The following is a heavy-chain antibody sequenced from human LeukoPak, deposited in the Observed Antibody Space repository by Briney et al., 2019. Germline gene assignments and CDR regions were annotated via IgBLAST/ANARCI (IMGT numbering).Heavy chain of an antibody. CDR1: GFIFSDYA. J-gene: IGHJ4*02. Sequence: GGSLRLSCAASGFIFSDYAMSWVRQAPGKGLEWVSAISDSKRGGTTYYADSVKGRFTISRDTSKNTLYLQMSSLRVEDTAVYYCAKVPNYYDTTTYYGWGQGTLVAVSS. CDR2: ISDSKRGGTT. D-gene: IGHD3-22*01. CDR3: AKVPNYYDTTTYYG. V-gene: IGHV3-23*01.